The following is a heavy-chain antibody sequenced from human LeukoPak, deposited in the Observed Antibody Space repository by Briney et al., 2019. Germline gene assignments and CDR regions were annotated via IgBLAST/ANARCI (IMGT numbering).Heavy chain of an antibody. J-gene: IGHJ5*01. CDR2: IKQDGSAQ. D-gene: IGHD3-10*01. Sequence: PGGSLRLSCAASGFTFSNYWMSWVRQAPGKGLEWVANIKQDGSAQHYVDSVKGRFTISRDNAKNSLYLQMNSLRVEDTAVYYCATDNYGWGSHDSWGQGTLVTVSS. V-gene: IGHV3-7*01. CDR1: GFTFSNYW. CDR3: ATDNYGWGSHDS.